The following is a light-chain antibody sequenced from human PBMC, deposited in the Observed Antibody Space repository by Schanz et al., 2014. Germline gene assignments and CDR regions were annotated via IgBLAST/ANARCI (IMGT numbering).Light chain of an antibody. V-gene: IGLV2-14*03. CDR1: SSDVGGYNY. J-gene: IGLJ3*02. CDR3: SAYTRSSAHWF. CDR2: DVS. Sequence: QSALTQPASVSGSPGQSITISCTGTSSDVGGYNYVSWYQQHPGKAPKLMIYDVSHRPSGVSNRFSGSKSGNTASLTISGLQAEDEADYYCSAYTRSSAHWFFGGGTKLTVL.